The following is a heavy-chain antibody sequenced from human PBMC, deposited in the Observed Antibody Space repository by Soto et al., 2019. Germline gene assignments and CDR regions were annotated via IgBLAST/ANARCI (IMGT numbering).Heavy chain of an antibody. CDR2: STHSRRT. CDR1: GGSFSYFG. J-gene: IGHJ4*02. CDR3: AKSVYNWNDGFFDY. Sequence: SETLSLTCAVYGGSFSYFGWSWIRQPPGKGLEWIGESTHSRRTNYNPSLKGRFTISRDNSKNTLYLQMSSLRAEDTAVYYCAKSVYNWNDGFFDYWGQGTLVTVSS. V-gene: IGHV4-34*01. D-gene: IGHD1-1*01.